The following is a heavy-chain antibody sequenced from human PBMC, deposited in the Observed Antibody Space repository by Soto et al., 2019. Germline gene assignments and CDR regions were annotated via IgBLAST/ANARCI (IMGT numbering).Heavy chain of an antibody. J-gene: IGHJ6*02. D-gene: IGHD3-3*01. CDR2: VRSKTYDGAA. Sequence: EVQLVESGGGFVQPGRSPRLSCTFSGFTSDDFALTWVRQAPGKGLEWLGLVRSKTYDGAAEYAASVKGRFTISRDESTSTAFLQMNRLKTEDTAVYYCTRDGDFYGFDVWGQGTTVTVSS. CDR3: TRDGDFYGFDV. CDR1: GFTSDDFA. V-gene: IGHV3-49*04.